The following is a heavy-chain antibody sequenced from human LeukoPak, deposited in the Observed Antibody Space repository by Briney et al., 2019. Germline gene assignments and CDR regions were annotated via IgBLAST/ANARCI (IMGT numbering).Heavy chain of an antibody. J-gene: IGHJ4*02. CDR1: GGSISSSSYY. Sequence: PSETLSHTCTVSGGSISSSSYYWGWIRQPPGKGLEWIGSIYYSGSTYYNPSLKSRVTISVDTSKNQFSLKLSSVTAADTAVYYCARGIKEWELLRYWGQGTLVTVSS. D-gene: IGHD1-26*01. CDR3: ARGIKEWELLRY. CDR2: IYYSGST. V-gene: IGHV4-39*07.